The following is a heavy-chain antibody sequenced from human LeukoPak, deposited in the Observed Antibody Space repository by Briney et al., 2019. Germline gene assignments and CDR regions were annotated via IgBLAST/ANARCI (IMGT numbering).Heavy chain of an antibody. J-gene: IGHJ5*02. CDR2: LYYSGST. Sequence: SQTLSLTCTVSGGSISSGDYYWSWIRQPPGKRLEWIGYLYYSGSTYYNPSLKSRVTISVDTSKNQFSLKLSSVTAADTAVYYCARDRGIVVVPAAIQRYNWFDPWGQGTLVTVSS. CDR3: ARDRGIVVVPAAIQRYNWFDP. D-gene: IGHD2-2*02. CDR1: GGSISSGDYY. V-gene: IGHV4-30-4*08.